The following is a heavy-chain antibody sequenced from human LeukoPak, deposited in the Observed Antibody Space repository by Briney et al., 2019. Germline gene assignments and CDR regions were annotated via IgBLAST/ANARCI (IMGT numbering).Heavy chain of an antibody. CDR3: AKVAGDRMDY. CDR2: ISANTGKI. D-gene: IGHD6-13*01. Sequence: ASVKVSCKASGYSFANYGFCWVRQAPGHGLEWMGWISANTGKIDYAQKFQGRVTMTTDTSTSTAYRELRSLRPDDTAVYYCAKVAGDRMDYWGQGTLLTVSS. V-gene: IGHV1-18*01. J-gene: IGHJ4*02. CDR1: GYSFANYG.